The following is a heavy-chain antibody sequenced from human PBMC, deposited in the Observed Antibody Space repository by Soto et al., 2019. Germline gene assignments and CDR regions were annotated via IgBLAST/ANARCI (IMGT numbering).Heavy chain of an antibody. J-gene: IGHJ4*02. CDR3: ARGPNYDFWSGYFRG. V-gene: IGHV4-59*01. CDR1: GGSISSYY. D-gene: IGHD3-3*01. CDR2: IYYTGTT. Sequence: QVHLQESGPGLVKPSETLSLTCSVSGGSISSYYWSWIRQPPGKGLEWIGYIYYTGTTSYNPSLKIRVTISVDKSRNQFSLKLTSVTAADTAVYSGARGPNYDFWSGYFRGWGQGTLVTVSS.